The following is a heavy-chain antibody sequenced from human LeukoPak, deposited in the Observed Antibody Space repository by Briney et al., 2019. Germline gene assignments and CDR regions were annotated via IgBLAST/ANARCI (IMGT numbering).Heavy chain of an antibody. CDR3: AKDQLLGIADPRSWYYGMDV. CDR2: ISYDGSNK. Sequence: PGGSLRLSCAASGFTFSSYGMHWVRQAPGKGLEWVAVISYDGSNKYYADSVKGRFTISRDNSKNTLYLQMNSLRAEDTAVYYCAKDQLLGIADPRSWYYGMDVWGQGTTVTVSS. J-gene: IGHJ6*02. CDR1: GFTFSSYG. V-gene: IGHV3-30*18. D-gene: IGHD6-13*01.